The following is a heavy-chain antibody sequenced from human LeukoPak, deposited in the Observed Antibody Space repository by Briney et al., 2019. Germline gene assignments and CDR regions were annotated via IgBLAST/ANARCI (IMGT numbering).Heavy chain of an antibody. J-gene: IGHJ3*02. V-gene: IGHV3-21*01. CDR1: GFTFSSYS. D-gene: IGHD3-22*01. CDR2: ISSSSSYI. Sequence: NPGGSLRLSCAASGFTFSSYSMNWVRQAPGKGLEWVSSISSSSSYIYYADSVKGRFTISRGNAKNSLYLQMNSLRAEDTAVYYCARVITMIVVPDAFDIWGQGTMVTVSS. CDR3: ARVITMIVVPDAFDI.